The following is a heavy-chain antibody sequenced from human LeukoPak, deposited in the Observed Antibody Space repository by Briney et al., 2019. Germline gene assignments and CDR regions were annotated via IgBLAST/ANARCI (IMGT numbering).Heavy chain of an antibody. Sequence: PGGSLRLSCATSGFTFGGYAMTWVRQAPGKGLEWVSYISGSSGTRYYADSVKGRFTISRDNARNSLYLQMNSLRAEDTAVYYCARAPYTSGWYRGDNDYWGQGTLITVSS. D-gene: IGHD6-19*01. V-gene: IGHV3-48*01. J-gene: IGHJ4*02. CDR3: ARAPYTSGWYRGDNDY. CDR2: ISGSSGTR. CDR1: GFTFGGYA.